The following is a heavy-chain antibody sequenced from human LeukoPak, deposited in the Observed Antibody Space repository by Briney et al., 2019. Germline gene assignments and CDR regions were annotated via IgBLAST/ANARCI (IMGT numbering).Heavy chain of an antibody. Sequence: ASVKVSCKASGYSFTTYYIHWVRQAPRQGLEWMGVINLSGGSTSFAQKFQARLTMTRDTSTSTVYMELSGLRSEDTAVYYCAREIVVVPSAMGFDPWGQGTLVTVSS. CDR3: AREIVVVPSAMGFDP. J-gene: IGHJ5*02. CDR1: GYSFTTYY. D-gene: IGHD2-2*01. CDR2: INLSGGST. V-gene: IGHV1-46*01.